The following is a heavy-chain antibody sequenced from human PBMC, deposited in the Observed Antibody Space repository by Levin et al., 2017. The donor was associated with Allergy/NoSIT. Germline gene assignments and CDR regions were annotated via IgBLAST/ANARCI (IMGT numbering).Heavy chain of an antibody. CDR3: ARENYYGSGSYSGWFDP. Sequence: GESLKISCKASGYTFTGYYMHWVRQAPGQGLEWMGWVNPNSGGTDYAQKFQGRVTMTRDTSIRTAYMELSRLRSDDTAVYYCARENYYGSGSYSGWFDPWGQGTLVTVSS. D-gene: IGHD3-10*01. CDR2: VNPNSGGT. CDR1: GYTFTGYY. J-gene: IGHJ5*02. V-gene: IGHV1-2*02.